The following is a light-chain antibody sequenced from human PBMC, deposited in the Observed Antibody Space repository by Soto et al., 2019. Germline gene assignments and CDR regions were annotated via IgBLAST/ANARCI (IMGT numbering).Light chain of an antibody. CDR1: SSDVGSYNL. CDR3: CSYAGSSTSPYV. J-gene: IGLJ1*01. CDR2: EGS. V-gene: IGLV2-23*01. Sequence: QSVLTQPASVSGSPGQAITISCTGTSSDVGSYNLVSWYQQHPGKAPKLMIYEGSKRPSGVSNRFSGSKSGNPASLTISGLQAEDEAGHYCCSYAGSSTSPYVFGTGTKVTVL.